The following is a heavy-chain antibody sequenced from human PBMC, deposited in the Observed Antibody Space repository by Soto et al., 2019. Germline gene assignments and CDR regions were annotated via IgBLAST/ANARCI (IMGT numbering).Heavy chain of an antibody. Sequence: QVQLVQSGTEVKKPGASVKVSCKASGYTFTRFGINWVRQAPGQGLEWMGWISPYNGNTNYAQKFQDRVNMTTDTSTSTGFRELRRLRSDGTAVYYCAVRYCLIDGCLTPGGFHTDGWGKGTTVVFSS. CDR1: GYTFTRFG. V-gene: IGHV1-18*01. J-gene: IGHJ6*04. CDR3: AVRYCLIDGCLTPGGFHTDG. CDR2: ISPYNGNT. D-gene: IGHD2-15*01.